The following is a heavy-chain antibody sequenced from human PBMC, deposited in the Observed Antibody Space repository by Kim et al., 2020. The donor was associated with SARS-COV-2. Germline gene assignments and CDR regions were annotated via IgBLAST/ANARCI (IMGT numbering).Heavy chain of an antibody. CDR2: INHSGST. Sequence: SETLSLTCAVYGGSFSGYYWSWIRQPPGKGLEWIGEINHSGSTNYNPSLKSRVTISVDTSKNQFSLKLSSVTAADTAVYYCARSSGSGSYYYYYYYYGM. D-gene: IGHD3-10*01. V-gene: IGHV4-34*01. CDR3: ARSSGSGSYYYYYYYYGM. CDR1: GGSFSGYY. J-gene: IGHJ6*01.